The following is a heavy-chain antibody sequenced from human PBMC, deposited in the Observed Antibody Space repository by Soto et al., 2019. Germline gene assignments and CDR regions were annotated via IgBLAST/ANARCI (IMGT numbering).Heavy chain of an antibody. J-gene: IGHJ3*01. D-gene: IGHD3-22*01. CDR3: ARDQLYYNDISGRPLNAFDV. V-gene: IGHV3-21*01. CDR2: ISSSSRYI. Sequence: GGSLGLSCAASGFTFSSYSMNWVRQAPGKWLEWVSSISSSSRYIYYPDSVKGRFTISRDNSKNTLYLQMNSLRAEDTAVYYCARDQLYYNDISGRPLNAFDVWGQGTMVTVSS. CDR1: GFTFSSYS.